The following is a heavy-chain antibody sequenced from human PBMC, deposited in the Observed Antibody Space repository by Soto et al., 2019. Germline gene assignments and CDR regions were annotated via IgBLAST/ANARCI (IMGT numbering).Heavy chain of an antibody. V-gene: IGHV3-23*01. D-gene: IGHD3-10*01. CDR2: ISGSGGST. CDR3: AKNYGSGSYYNGVY. CDR1: GFPFSSYA. Sequence: GGSLRLSCAASGFPFSSYAMSWVRQAPGKGLEWVSAISGSGGSTYYADSVKGRFTISRDNSKNTLYLQMNSLRAEDTAVYYCAKNYGSGSYYNGVYWGQGTLVTVSS. J-gene: IGHJ4*02.